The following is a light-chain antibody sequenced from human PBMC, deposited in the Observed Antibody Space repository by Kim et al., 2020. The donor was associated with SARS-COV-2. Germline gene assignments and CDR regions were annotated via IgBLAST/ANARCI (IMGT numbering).Light chain of an antibody. J-gene: IGLJ3*02. Sequence: GQRLTISCSGISPNIGSNAVSWYQQLPGTAPKLVVYSNDQRPSGVPDRFSGSRSGTSASLAISGLQSEDEADYYCAAWDDSLYGRRFGGGTKVTVL. CDR3: AAWDDSLYGRR. CDR1: SPNIGSNA. CDR2: SND. V-gene: IGLV1-44*01.